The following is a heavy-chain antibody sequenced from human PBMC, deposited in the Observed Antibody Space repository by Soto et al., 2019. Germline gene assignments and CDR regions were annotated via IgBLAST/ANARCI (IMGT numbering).Heavy chain of an antibody. CDR1: GFRFSSHL. V-gene: IGHV3-7*04. CDR3: VRDDWGRPDY. D-gene: IGHD7-27*01. CDR2: IKQDGSES. Sequence: PGGSLRLSCAASGFRFSSHLMNWVRQAPGKGLEWVANIKQDGSESYYVDSVKGRFTISRDNAKDSLYLQMNSLRAEDMAIYYCVRDDWGRPDYWGQGTLVTVSS. J-gene: IGHJ4*02.